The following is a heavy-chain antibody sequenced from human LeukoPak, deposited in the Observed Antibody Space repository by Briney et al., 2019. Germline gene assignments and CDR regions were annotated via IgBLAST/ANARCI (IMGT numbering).Heavy chain of an antibody. CDR1: GFTFSNYA. CDR3: ARGAVITMVRGVIEPYYYYYGMDV. J-gene: IGHJ6*02. V-gene: IGHV3-23*01. D-gene: IGHD3-10*01. Sequence: GGSLRLSCAASGFTFSNYAMSWVRQVPGRGLEWAPGKVLEWLSSISGDGGATYYADSVKGRFTLSRDNSKNTPYLQMNSLRAEDTAVYYCARGAVITMVRGVIEPYYYYYGMDVWGQGTTVTVSS. CDR2: ISGDGGAT.